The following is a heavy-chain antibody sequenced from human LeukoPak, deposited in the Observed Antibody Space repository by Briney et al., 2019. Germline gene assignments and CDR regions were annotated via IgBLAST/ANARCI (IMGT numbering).Heavy chain of an antibody. CDR1: GGSISSYF. CDR2: IYYSVNT. V-gene: IGHV4-59*01. J-gene: IGHJ4*02. Sequence: SETLSLTCTVSGGSISSYFWSWLRQPPGKGLEWIGYIYYSVNTNYNPSLKSRVTISVDTSKNQFSLKLSSVTAADTAVYYCAREDGYNSPFDYWGQGTLVTVSS. D-gene: IGHD5-24*01. CDR3: AREDGYNSPFDY.